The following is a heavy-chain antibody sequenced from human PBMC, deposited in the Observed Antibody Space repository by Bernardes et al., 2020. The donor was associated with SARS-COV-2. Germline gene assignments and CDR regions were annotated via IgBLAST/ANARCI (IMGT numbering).Heavy chain of an antibody. CDR1: GFTFSIYA. CDR2: ISGSGGST. D-gene: IGHD3-16*01. Sequence: GSLRLSCAASGFTFSIYAMSWVRQAPGKGLEWVSAISGSGGSTYYADSVKGRFTISRDNSKNTLSLQMNSLRAEDTATYYCARSGHSYTDAYWDYWGQGTLVTGSS. CDR3: ARSGHSYTDAYWDY. V-gene: IGHV3-23*01. J-gene: IGHJ4*02.